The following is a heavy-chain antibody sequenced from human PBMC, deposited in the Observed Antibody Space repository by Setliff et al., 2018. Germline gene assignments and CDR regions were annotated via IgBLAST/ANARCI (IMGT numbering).Heavy chain of an antibody. V-gene: IGHV3-23*01. CDR1: GFTFGDYA. J-gene: IGHJ4*02. Sequence: GGSLRLSCLGSGFTFGDYAMSWVRQAPGKGLEWVSVMSASGTSTYHADSVKGRFTISGDNSKNTLYLQMNSLRAEDTAVYFCAKSPVAYCSGAVCYPFDYWGQGTLVTVSS. CDR2: MSASGTST. CDR3: AKSPVAYCSGAVCYPFDY. D-gene: IGHD2-8*02.